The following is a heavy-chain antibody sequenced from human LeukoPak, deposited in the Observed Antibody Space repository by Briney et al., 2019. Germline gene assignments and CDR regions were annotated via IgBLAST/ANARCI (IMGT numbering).Heavy chain of an antibody. Sequence: GGSLRLSCAGSGLSFSLYSMNWVRQTPGKRLEWVSSISSNSGYIFYANPVKGRFTISRDNAKNSLYLQMNSLRAEDTAVYYCARVEKYYYDSSGYNDYWGQGTLVTVSS. CDR1: GLSFSLYS. D-gene: IGHD3-22*01. V-gene: IGHV3-21*01. CDR3: ARVEKYYYDSSGYNDY. CDR2: ISSNSGYI. J-gene: IGHJ4*02.